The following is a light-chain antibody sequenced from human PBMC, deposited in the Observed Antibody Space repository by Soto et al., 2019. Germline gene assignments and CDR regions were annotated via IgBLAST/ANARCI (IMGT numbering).Light chain of an antibody. Sequence: QCALTQPRSVYGSPGQSVTISCTGTSGDVGAYDRVSWYQHHPTKAPKLIIYDVTDRPSGVPYRFSGSKSGSTASLTISGLQTEDEADYYCCSHAGGSSWVFGGGTKVTV. CDR2: DVT. V-gene: IGLV2-11*01. CDR3: CSHAGGSSWV. J-gene: IGLJ3*02. CDR1: SGDVGAYDR.